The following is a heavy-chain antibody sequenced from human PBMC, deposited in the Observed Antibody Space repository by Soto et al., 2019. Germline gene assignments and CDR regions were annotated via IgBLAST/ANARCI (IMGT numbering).Heavy chain of an antibody. CDR1: GGSFSGYY. Sequence: PSETLSLTCAVYGGSFSGYYWSWIRQPPGKGLEWIGEINHSGSTNYNPSLKSRVTISVDTSKNQFSLKLSSVTAADTAVYYCARGQTRYCSGGSCYGSWFDPWGLGTLVTVSS. J-gene: IGHJ5*02. CDR2: INHSGST. V-gene: IGHV4-34*01. D-gene: IGHD2-15*01. CDR3: ARGQTRYCSGGSCYGSWFDP.